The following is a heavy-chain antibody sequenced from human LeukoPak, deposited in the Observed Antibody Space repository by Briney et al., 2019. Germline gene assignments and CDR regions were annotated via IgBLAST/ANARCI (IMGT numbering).Heavy chain of an antibody. CDR2: ISSSSSII. CDR3: ARATVSSFLFDY. V-gene: IGHV3-48*02. Sequence: GGSLRLSCAASGFTFSSYSMNWVRQAPGKGLEWVSYISSSSSIIYYADSVKGRFTISRDNAKNSLYLQMNSLRDEDTAVYYCARATVSSFLFDYWGQGTLVAVSS. CDR1: GFTFSSYS. J-gene: IGHJ4*02. D-gene: IGHD4-17*01.